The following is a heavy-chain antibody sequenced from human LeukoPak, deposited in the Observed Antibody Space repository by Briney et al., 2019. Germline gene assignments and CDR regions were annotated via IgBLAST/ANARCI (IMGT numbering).Heavy chain of an antibody. CDR1: GFTVTSNY. J-gene: IGHJ4*02. D-gene: IGHD6-13*01. CDR2: IYSGGST. V-gene: IGHV3-66*01. CDR3: AREKGYSSSWPNDY. Sequence: GGSLRLSCAASGFTVTSNYMSWVRQAPGKGLEWVSIIYSGGSTYYADSVKGRFTISRDNSKNTLYLQMNSLRAEDTAVYYCAREKGYSSSWPNDYWGQGTLVTVSS.